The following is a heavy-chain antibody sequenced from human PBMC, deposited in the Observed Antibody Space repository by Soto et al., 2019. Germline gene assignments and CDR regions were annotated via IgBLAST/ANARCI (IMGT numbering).Heavy chain of an antibody. CDR3: ARVGDAIEVDGRIQYFEH. Sequence: SETLSLTCTVSGGSISTYFWSWIRQPPGKGPDWLGYINYSGNTNYNPSLNDRATMSIYTSKKEFSLKLRSVTAADTAVYYCARVGDAIEVDGRIQYFEHWSKETLVTASS. CDR2: INYSGNT. CDR1: GGSISTYF. D-gene: IGHD6-19*01. V-gene: IGHV4-59*13. J-gene: IGHJ4*02.